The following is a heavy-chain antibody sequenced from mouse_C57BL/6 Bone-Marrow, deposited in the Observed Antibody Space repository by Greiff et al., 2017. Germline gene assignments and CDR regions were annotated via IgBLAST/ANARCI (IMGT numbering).Heavy chain of an antibody. CDR3: ARQNYFDY. J-gene: IGHJ2*01. V-gene: IGHV5-6*01. Sequence: EVQVVESGGDLVKPGGSLKLSCAASGFTFSSYGMSWVRQTPDKRLEWVATISSGGSYTYYPDSVKGRFPISRDNAKNTLYLQMSSLKSEDTAMYYCARQNYFDYWGQGTTLTVSS. CDR1: GFTFSSYG. CDR2: ISSGGSYT.